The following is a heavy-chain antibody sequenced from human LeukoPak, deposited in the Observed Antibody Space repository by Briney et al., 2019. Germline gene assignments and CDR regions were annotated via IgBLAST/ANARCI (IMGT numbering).Heavy chain of an antibody. Sequence: SETLSLTCTVSGGTHSSIHYYWQWTRQPPGKGLEWIGSVYYSGSAYYNPALKNRLTISVDTSMNQFSLKLTSVTAADTAVYYCASRSTSRGSPFDYWSQGTLVTVSS. J-gene: IGHJ4*02. CDR2: VYYSGSA. D-gene: IGHD1-26*01. V-gene: IGHV4-39*01. CDR1: GGTHSSIHYY. CDR3: ASRSTSRGSPFDY.